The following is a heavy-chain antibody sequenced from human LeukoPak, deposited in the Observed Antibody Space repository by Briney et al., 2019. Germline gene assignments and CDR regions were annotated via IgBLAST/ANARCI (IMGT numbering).Heavy chain of an antibody. CDR3: AHRDITMVRVDY. Sequence: GGSLRLSCAASGFTFRNASMSWVRQAPGKGLEWVGRIKSKTYGGTIDYAAPVKGRFTISRDDSKNTLYLQMNSLKSEDTAVYFCAHRDITMVRVDYWGQGTLVTVSS. CDR2: IKSKTYGGTI. J-gene: IGHJ4*02. CDR1: GFTFRNAS. V-gene: IGHV3-15*01. D-gene: IGHD5-18*01.